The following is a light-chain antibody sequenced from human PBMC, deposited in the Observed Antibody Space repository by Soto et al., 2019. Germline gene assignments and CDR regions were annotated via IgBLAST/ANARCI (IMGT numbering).Light chain of an antibody. CDR2: GAS. Sequence: EIVLTQSPCTLSLSPGERATLSCRASQSVSRIYLAWYQQKPGQAPRLLIYGASSRATGIPDRFSGSGSGTDFTLTISRLEPEDFAVYYCQQYGSSPRTFGQGTRLEIK. J-gene: IGKJ5*01. CDR1: QSVSRIY. CDR3: QQYGSSPRT. V-gene: IGKV3-20*01.